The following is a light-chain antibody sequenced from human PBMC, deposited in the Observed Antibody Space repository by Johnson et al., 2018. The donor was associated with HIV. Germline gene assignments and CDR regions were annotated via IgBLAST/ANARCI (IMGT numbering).Light chain of an antibody. Sequence: HSVLTQPPSVYAAPGQKVTVSCSGSSSNIGNNYVSWYQQFPGTAPKLLIYDNNKRPSGIPDRFSGSKSGTSATLGITGLQTGDEADYYCGTWDSSLSAGVFGTGTNVTVL. J-gene: IGLJ1*01. CDR2: DNN. V-gene: IGLV1-51*01. CDR3: GTWDSSLSAGV. CDR1: SSNIGNNY.